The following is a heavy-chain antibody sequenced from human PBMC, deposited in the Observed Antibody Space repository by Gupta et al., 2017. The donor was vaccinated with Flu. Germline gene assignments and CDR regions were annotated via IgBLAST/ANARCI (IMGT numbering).Heavy chain of an antibody. CDR3: ATDYYYDSSGYFSGAFDF. D-gene: IGHD3-22*01. CDR1: GDTFSKYA. Sequence: QVQLVQSGAEVKKPGSSVKVSCKASGDTFSKYAINWVRQAPGQGLEWVGGIVPKFDSPNYAQKFQGRVSITADRSTSTAYMELSGLASEDTAVYYCATDYYYDSSGYFSGAFDFWGQGTLVAVSS. V-gene: IGHV1-69*06. CDR2: IVPKFDSP. J-gene: IGHJ3*01.